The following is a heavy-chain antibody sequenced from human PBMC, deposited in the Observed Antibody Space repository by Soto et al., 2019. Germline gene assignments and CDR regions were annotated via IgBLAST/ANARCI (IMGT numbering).Heavy chain of an antibody. CDR3: TTIGWLFGHDAFDI. CDR2: IKSKTDGGTT. D-gene: IGHD3-22*01. V-gene: IGHV3-15*07. Sequence: PGGSLRLSCAASGFTFSNAWMNWVRQAPGKGLEWVGRIKSKTDGGTTDYAAPVKGRFTIPRDDSKNTLYLQMNSLKTEDTAVYYCTTIGWLFGHDAFDIWGQGTMVTVSS. J-gene: IGHJ3*02. CDR1: GFTFSNAW.